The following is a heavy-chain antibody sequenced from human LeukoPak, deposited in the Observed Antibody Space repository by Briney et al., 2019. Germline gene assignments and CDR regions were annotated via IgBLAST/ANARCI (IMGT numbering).Heavy chain of an antibody. CDR3: ARARSSGWYGPYYFDY. D-gene: IGHD6-19*01. Sequence: SQTLSLTCAVSGVSISSSGYSWSWIRQPPGKGLEWIGYIYHSGSTYLNPSLKSRVTISLDKSKNQFSLKLSSVTAADMAVYYCARARSSGWYGPYYFDYWGQGTLVTVSS. V-gene: IGHV4-30-2*01. CDR1: GVSISSSGYS. CDR2: IYHSGST. J-gene: IGHJ4*02.